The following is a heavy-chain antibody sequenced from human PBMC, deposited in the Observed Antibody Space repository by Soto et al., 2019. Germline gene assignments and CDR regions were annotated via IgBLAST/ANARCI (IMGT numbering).Heavy chain of an antibody. J-gene: IGHJ4*02. CDR1: GGSISSSSYY. CDR3: ARLNYDYVWGSYH. Sequence: SETLSLTCTVSGGSISSSSYYWGWIRQPPGKGLEWIGSIYYSGSTYYNPSLKSRVTISVDTSKNQFSLKLSSVTAADTAVYYCARLNYDYVWGSYHWGQGTLVTVSS. V-gene: IGHV4-39*01. CDR2: IYYSGST. D-gene: IGHD3-16*02.